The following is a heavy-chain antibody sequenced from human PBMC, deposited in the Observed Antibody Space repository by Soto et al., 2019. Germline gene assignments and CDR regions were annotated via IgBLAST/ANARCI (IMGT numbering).Heavy chain of an antibody. Sequence: QVQLVQSGAEVKKPGASVKVSCKASGYTFTSYGISWVRQAPGQGLEWMGWISAYNGNTNYAQKLQGRVTMTTDTSTSTAYMELRSLRSDDTAVYYCATAPALYYYDSSGYYYDDAFDIWGQGTMVTVSS. J-gene: IGHJ3*02. CDR3: ATAPALYYYDSSGYYYDDAFDI. D-gene: IGHD3-22*01. CDR1: GYTFTSYG. V-gene: IGHV1-18*04. CDR2: ISAYNGNT.